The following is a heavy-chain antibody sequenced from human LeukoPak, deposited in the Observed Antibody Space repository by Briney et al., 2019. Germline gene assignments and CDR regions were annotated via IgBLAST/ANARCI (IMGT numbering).Heavy chain of an antibody. Sequence: SETLSLTCTVSGGSISSYYWSWIRQPAGKGLEWIGRIYGSGSTDYNPSLESRVTISVDTSKNQCSLKLSSVTAADTAVYYCARGGLLYSRSIDYWGQGTLVTVSS. D-gene: IGHD5-18*01. CDR3: ARGGLLYSRSIDY. CDR1: GGSISSYY. V-gene: IGHV4-4*07. CDR2: IYGSGST. J-gene: IGHJ4*02.